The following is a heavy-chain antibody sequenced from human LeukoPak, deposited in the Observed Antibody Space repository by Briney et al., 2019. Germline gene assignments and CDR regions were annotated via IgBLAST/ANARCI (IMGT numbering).Heavy chain of an antibody. D-gene: IGHD3-22*01. CDR2: IIPIFGTA. CDR3: ARDGESSGYNY. Sequence: GSSVKVSCKASGGTFSSYAISWVRQAPGQGLEWMGRIIPIFGTANYAQKLQGRVTITTDESTSTAYMELSSLRSEVTAVYYCARDGESSGYNYWGQGTLVTVSS. V-gene: IGHV1-69*05. J-gene: IGHJ4*02. CDR1: GGTFSSYA.